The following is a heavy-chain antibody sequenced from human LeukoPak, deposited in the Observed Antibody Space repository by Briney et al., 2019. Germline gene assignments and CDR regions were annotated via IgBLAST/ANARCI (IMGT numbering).Heavy chain of an antibody. CDR3: ARLNKPGWFDP. V-gene: IGHV4-30-4*07. CDR2: IYSSGST. J-gene: IGHJ5*02. CDR1: GGSISSGRSTWN. D-gene: IGHD1-14*01. Sequence: TSETLSLTCGLSGGSISSGRSTWNWNWIRLPPGKGEEWIGSIYSSGSTYYKPSLKSQVTISSDTSKNQFSLRLNSVTATDTAVYYCARLNKPGWFDPWGQGALVTVSS.